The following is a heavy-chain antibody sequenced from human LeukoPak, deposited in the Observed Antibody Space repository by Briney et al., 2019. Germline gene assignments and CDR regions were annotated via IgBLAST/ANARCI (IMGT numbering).Heavy chain of an antibody. D-gene: IGHD4-17*01. CDR2: INHSGST. Sequence: SETLSLTCTVSGGSISSTYYWSWIRQPPGKGLEWIGEINHSGSTNYNPSLKSRVTISVDTSKNQFSLKLSSVAAADTAVYYCARLGRPAVTTLPRRNYYYYYMDVWGKGTTVTISS. CDR1: GGSISSTYY. V-gene: IGHV4-34*01. CDR3: ARLGRPAVTTLPRRNYYYYYMDV. J-gene: IGHJ6*03.